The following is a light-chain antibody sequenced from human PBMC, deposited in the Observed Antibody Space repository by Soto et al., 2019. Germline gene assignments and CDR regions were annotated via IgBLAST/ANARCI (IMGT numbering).Light chain of an antibody. V-gene: IGLV2-14*01. J-gene: IGLJ1*01. CDR1: SSDVGAFDY. CDR3: SSYAGSSNV. Sequence: QSVLTQPASVSGSPGQSITISCTGTSSDVGAFDYVSWYQQRPGKAPKLMIYQVSNRPSGVSNRFSGSKSGNTASLTVSGLQAEDEADYYCSSYAGSSNVFGTGTKVTVL. CDR2: QVS.